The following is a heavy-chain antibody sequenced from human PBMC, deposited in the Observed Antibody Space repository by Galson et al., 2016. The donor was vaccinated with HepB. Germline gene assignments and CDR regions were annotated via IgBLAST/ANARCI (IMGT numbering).Heavy chain of an antibody. J-gene: IGHJ5*01. CDR1: GYTFTNYA. D-gene: IGHD6-13*01. CDR2: IDAANGHT. V-gene: IGHV1-3*01. Sequence: SVKVSCKASGYTFTNYAMHLVRQAPGQGLEWMGWIDAANGHTKSSQKFQGRVTITRDTSASTADMELSSLRFEDPAVYYCARERRSWYRGWFDSWGQGTLVSVSS. CDR3: ARERRSWYRGWFDS.